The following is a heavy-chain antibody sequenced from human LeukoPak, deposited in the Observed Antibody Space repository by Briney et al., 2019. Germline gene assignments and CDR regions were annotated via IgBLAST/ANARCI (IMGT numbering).Heavy chain of an antibody. CDR3: ARSTDYGAPPFAN. D-gene: IGHD4-17*01. Sequence: GASVKVSCKACGYTFTSYYMHWVRQAPGQGVEWMGIINPSGGSTSYAQKFQGRVTMTRDTSTSTVYMELSSLRSEDTAVYYCARSTDYGAPPFANWGPGTLVTVSP. CDR2: INPSGGST. CDR1: GYTFTSYY. V-gene: IGHV1-46*01. J-gene: IGHJ4*02.